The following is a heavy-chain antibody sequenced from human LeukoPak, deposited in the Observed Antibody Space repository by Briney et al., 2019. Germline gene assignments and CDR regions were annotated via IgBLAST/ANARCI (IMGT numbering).Heavy chain of an antibody. J-gene: IGHJ4*02. CDR3: AMIPFYSSSSSD. CDR2: INPNSGGT. D-gene: IGHD6-13*01. V-gene: IGHV1-2*02. CDR1: GYTFTGYY. Sequence: ASVKVSCKASGYTFTGYYMHWVRQAPGQGLEWMGWINPNSGGTNYAQKFQGRVTMTRDMSISTAYMELSSLRSEDTAVYYCAMIPFYSSSSSDWGQGTLVTVSS.